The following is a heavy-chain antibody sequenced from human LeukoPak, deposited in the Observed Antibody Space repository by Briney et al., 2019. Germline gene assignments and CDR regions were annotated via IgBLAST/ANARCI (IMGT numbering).Heavy chain of an antibody. J-gene: IGHJ4*02. CDR2: MNPNSGNT. D-gene: IGHD3-22*01. CDR3: ARGPRWLSLQPDY. Sequence: GASVTVSCKASGYTFTSYDINWVRQATGPGLEWMGWMNPNSGNTGYAQKFQGRVTMTRNTSISTAYMELSSLRSEDTAVYYCARGPRWLSLQPDYWGQGTLVTVSS. V-gene: IGHV1-8*01. CDR1: GYTFTSYD.